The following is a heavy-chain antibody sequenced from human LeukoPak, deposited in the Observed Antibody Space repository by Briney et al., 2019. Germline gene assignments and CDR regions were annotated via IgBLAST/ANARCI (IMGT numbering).Heavy chain of an antibody. D-gene: IGHD3-9*01. V-gene: IGHV4-59*01. Sequence: PSETLSLTCTVSGGSISGYFWSWIRQPPGKGLEWIGYIYYSGSTNYNPSLESRVTMSVDTSKNQLSLKLASVTAADTAVYYCAREGYYDILTGYYHNWFDPWGQGTLVTVSS. CDR3: AREGYYDILTGYYHNWFDP. J-gene: IGHJ5*02. CDR2: IYYSGST. CDR1: GGSISGYF.